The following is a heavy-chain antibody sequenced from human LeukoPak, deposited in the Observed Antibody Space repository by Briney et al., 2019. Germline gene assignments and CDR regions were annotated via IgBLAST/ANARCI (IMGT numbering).Heavy chain of an antibody. CDR3: ARGGPTYYDFWSGSDY. D-gene: IGHD3-3*01. CDR2: VSAGGGT. CDR1: GFTFSSYG. Sequence: PGGSLRLSCAASGFTFSSYGMHWVRQAPGKGLEWVSTVSAGGGTYYTDSVKGRFTISRDNAKNSLYLQMNSLRAEDTAVYYCARGGPTYYDFWSGSDYWGQGTLVTVSS. J-gene: IGHJ4*02. V-gene: IGHV3-21*01.